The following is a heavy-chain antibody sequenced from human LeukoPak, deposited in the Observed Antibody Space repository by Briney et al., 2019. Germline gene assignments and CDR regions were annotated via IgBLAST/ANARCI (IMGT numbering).Heavy chain of an antibody. V-gene: IGHV3-15*01. Sequence: SGGPLRLSCAASGFTFSKAWMSWVREAPGEGVEWVGRMKSKTDGGTTDYAAPVKGRFTISRDDSKNTLYLQMNSLKTEDTAVYYCTTLEHPDYGGNSYYWGQGTLVTVSS. CDR1: GFTFSKAW. CDR2: MKSKTDGGTT. CDR3: TTLEHPDYGGNSYY. D-gene: IGHD4-23*01. J-gene: IGHJ4*02.